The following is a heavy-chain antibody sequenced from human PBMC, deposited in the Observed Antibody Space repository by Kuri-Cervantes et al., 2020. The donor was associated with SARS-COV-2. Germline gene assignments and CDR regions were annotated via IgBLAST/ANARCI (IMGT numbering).Heavy chain of an antibody. CDR2: ISGSGGST. CDR1: GFTFSSYA. J-gene: IGHJ4*02. CDR3: AKDYYSSLSNYFDY. V-gene: IGHV3-23*01. D-gene: IGHD6-6*01. Sequence: GESLKISFAASGFTFSSYAMSWVRQAPGKGLEWVSAISGSGGSTYYADSVKGRFTITRDNSKNTLYLQMNSLRAEDTAVYYCAKDYYSSLSNYFDYWGQGTLVTVSS.